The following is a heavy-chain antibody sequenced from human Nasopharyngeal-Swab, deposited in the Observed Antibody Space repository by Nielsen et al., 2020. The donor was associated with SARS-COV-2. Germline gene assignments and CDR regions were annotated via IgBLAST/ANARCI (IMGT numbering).Heavy chain of an antibody. Sequence: GESLKISCTASGFSFVDYAMSWFRQAPGKGLEWIAFIRSNIHGGTTEYAASVRGRLVMSRDDSKLIAYLLLNSLKTEDTGVYYCTRVLVAAGPMLDYWGQGTLVTASS. CDR3: TRVLVAAGPMLDY. CDR2: IRSNIHGGTT. V-gene: IGHV3-49*03. CDR1: GFSFVDYA. D-gene: IGHD6-13*01. J-gene: IGHJ4*02.